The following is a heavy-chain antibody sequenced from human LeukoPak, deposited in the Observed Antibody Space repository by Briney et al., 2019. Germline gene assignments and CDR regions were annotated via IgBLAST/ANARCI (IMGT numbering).Heavy chain of an antibody. J-gene: IGHJ6*03. CDR3: ARHPVNTKSSSPAFYMDV. V-gene: IGHV5-51*01. D-gene: IGHD6-13*01. CDR1: GYSFTSYW. Sequence: GEPLKISCKGSGYSFTSYWIGWVRQMPGKGLEWMGIIYPGDSDTRYSPSFQGQVTISADKPISTAYLQWSSLKASDTAMYYCARHPVNTKSSSPAFYMDVWGKGTTVTVSS. CDR2: IYPGDSDT.